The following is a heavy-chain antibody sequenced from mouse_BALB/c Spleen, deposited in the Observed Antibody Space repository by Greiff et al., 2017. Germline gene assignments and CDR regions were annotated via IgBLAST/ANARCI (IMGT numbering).Heavy chain of an antibody. CDR1: GYSFTGYY. Sequence: EVMLVESGPELVKPGASVKISCKASGYSFTGYYMHWVKQSHVKSLEWIGRINPYNGATSYNQNFKDKASLTVDKSSSTAYMELHSLTSEDSAVYYCAKYYFDYWGQGTTLTVSS. CDR3: AKYYFDY. V-gene: IGHV1-31*01. CDR2: INPYNGAT. J-gene: IGHJ2*01.